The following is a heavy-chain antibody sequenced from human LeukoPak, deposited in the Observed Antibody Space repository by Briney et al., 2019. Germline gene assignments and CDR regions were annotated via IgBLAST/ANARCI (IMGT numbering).Heavy chain of an antibody. Sequence: PGGSLRLSCAASGFTFSSYEMNWVRQAPGKGLEWVSYISSSGYSIYYADSVKGRFTISRDNAKNSLYLQMNSLRAEDTAVYYCARENYDFWSGYYGGWGQGTLVTVSS. CDR3: ARENYDFWSGYYGG. J-gene: IGHJ4*02. D-gene: IGHD3-3*01. V-gene: IGHV3-48*03. CDR1: GFTFSSYE. CDR2: ISSSGYSI.